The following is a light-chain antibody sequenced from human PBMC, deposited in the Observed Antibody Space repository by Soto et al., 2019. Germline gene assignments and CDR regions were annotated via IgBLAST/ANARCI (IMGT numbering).Light chain of an antibody. CDR1: QDIRNE. J-gene: IGKJ1*01. CDR2: AAS. CDR3: LQDYSYPRT. Sequence: AIQMTQSPSSLSASVGDRVTITRRASQDIRNELGWYQQKPGKAPRLLIYAASTLQSGVPSRFSGSGSGADFTLTISRLQPEDFASYYCLQDYSYPRTFGPGTKVEIK. V-gene: IGKV1-6*02.